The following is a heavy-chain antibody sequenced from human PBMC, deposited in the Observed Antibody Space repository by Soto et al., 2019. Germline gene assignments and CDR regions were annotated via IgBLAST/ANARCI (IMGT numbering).Heavy chain of an antibody. J-gene: IGHJ3*01. CDR2: IYYSGNT. CDR3: ASHSYYSQSSAYYGD. CDR1: GGSISSSSHY. V-gene: IGHV4-39*01. Sequence: QLQLQESGPGLMKPSETLSLTCTVSGGSISSSSHYWGWIRQPPGKGLEWIGSIYYSGNTYYNPSLKSRVTIPVDTSKNQFSLKLSSVTAADTAVFYCASHSYYSQSSAYYGDWGQGTMVTVSS. D-gene: IGHD3-22*01.